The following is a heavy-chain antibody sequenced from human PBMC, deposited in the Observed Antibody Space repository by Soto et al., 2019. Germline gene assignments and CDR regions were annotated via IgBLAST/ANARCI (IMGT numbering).Heavy chain of an antibody. V-gene: IGHV5-51*01. CDR3: ASSTYCSSTSCYPYYYNNDV. CDR2: IYPGDSDT. Sequence: GESLKISCKGSGYSFTSYWIGWVRQMPGKGLEWMGIIYPGDSDTRYSPSFQGQVTISADKSISTAYLQWSSLKASDTAMYYCASSTYCSSTSCYPYYYNNDVWVHGTPVTVS. CDR1: GYSFTSYW. J-gene: IGHJ6*03. D-gene: IGHD2-2*01.